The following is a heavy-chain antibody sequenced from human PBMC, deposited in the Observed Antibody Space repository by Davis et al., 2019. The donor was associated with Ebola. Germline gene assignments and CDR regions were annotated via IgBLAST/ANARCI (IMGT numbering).Heavy chain of an antibody. D-gene: IGHD4-23*01. V-gene: IGHV3-49*03. CDR2: IRSKAYGGTT. Sequence: GESLKISCPASGFTFGDYAMSWFRQAPGKGLEWVGFIRSKAYGGTTEYAASVKGRFTISRDDSKSIAYLQMNSLKTEDTAVYYCTRDPDYGGNSGGYYYGMDVWGQGTTVTVSS. CDR1: GFTFGDYA. CDR3: TRDPDYGGNSGGYYYGMDV. J-gene: IGHJ6*02.